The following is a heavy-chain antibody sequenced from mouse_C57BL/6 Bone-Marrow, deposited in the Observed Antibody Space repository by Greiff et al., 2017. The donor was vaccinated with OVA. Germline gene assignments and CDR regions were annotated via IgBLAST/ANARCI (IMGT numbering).Heavy chain of an antibody. V-gene: IGHV14-4*01. CDR2: IDPENGDT. CDR1: GFNIKDDY. CDR3: TTWYYGSSYWYFDV. Sequence: EVQLQQSGGELVRPGASVKLSCTASGFNIKDDYMHWVKQRPEQGLEWIGWIDPENGDTEYASKFQGKATITADTSSNTAYLQLSSLTSEDTAVYYCTTWYYGSSYWYFDVWGTGTTVTVSS. J-gene: IGHJ1*03. D-gene: IGHD1-1*01.